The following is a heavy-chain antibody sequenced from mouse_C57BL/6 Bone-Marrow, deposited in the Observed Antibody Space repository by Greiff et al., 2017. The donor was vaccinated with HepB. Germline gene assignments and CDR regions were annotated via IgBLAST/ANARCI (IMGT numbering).Heavy chain of an antibody. J-gene: IGHJ1*03. V-gene: IGHV5-4*03. CDR2: ISAGGSYT. CDR1: GFTFSSYA. CDR3: ARGGPTIVTTWYFDV. Sequence: EVKLVESGGGLVKPGGSLKLSCAASGFTFSSYAMSWVRQTPEKRLEWVATISAGGSYTYYPDNVKGRFTISRDNAKNNLYLQMSHLKSEDTAMYYCARGGPTIVTTWYFDVWGTGTTVTVSS. D-gene: IGHD2-5*01.